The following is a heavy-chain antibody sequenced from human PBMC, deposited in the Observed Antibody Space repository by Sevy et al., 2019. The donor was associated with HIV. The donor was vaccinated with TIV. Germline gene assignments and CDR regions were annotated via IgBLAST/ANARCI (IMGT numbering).Heavy chain of an antibody. CDR2: ISSSSSYI. CDR1: GFTFNSHT. Sequence: GGSLRLSCAGSGFTFNSHTMNWVRQAPGKGLEWVSSISSSSSYIYYGDSVKGRFTISRVNAKSSLFLQMNSLRAEDTAIYFCARVKDYGDYGAFDIWGQGTMVTVSS. V-gene: IGHV3-21*01. D-gene: IGHD4-17*01. J-gene: IGHJ3*02. CDR3: ARVKDYGDYGAFDI.